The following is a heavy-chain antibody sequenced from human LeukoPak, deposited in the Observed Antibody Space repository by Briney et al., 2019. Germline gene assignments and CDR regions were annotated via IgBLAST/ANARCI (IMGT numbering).Heavy chain of an antibody. D-gene: IGHD3-10*01. Sequence: GGSLRLSCAASGFTFSSYAMHWVRQAPGKGLEWVSVISYDGSNKYYADSVKGRFTISRDNSENTLYLQMNSLRAEDTALYYCARVNQQYYYGSGIYRFYYYGMDVWGQGTTVTVSS. V-gene: IGHV3-30-3*01. CDR3: ARVNQQYYYGSGIYRFYYYGMDV. J-gene: IGHJ6*02. CDR2: ISYDGSNK. CDR1: GFTFSSYA.